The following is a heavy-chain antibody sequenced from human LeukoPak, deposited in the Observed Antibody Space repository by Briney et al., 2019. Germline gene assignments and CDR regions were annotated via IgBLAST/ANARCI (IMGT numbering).Heavy chain of an antibody. Sequence: GGSLRLSCAASGFTFSSYAMSWVRQAPGKGLEWVSAISGSGGSTYYADSVKGRFTISRDNSKNTLYLQMNSLRAEDTAVYYCAKDQEEGSYYYYYGMDVWGQGTTVTVSS. CDR2: ISGSGGST. D-gene: IGHD1-26*01. V-gene: IGHV3-23*01. J-gene: IGHJ6*02. CDR3: AKDQEEGSYYYYYGMDV. CDR1: GFTFSSYA.